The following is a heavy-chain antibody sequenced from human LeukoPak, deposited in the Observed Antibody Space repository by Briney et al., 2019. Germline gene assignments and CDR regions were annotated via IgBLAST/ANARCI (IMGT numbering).Heavy chain of an antibody. CDR2: ISGSGGST. CDR1: GFTFSSYG. Sequence: GGSLRLSCAASGFTFSSYGMNWVRQAPGKGLEWVSGISGSGGSTYYADSVKGRFTISRDNSKNTLDLQMNSLRAEDTAVYYCAKDTEQWLVSIDYWGQGTLVTVSS. J-gene: IGHJ4*02. D-gene: IGHD6-19*01. CDR3: AKDTEQWLVSIDY. V-gene: IGHV3-23*01.